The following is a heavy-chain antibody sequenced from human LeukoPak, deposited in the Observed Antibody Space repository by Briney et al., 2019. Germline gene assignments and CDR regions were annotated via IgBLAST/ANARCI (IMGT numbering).Heavy chain of an antibody. V-gene: IGHV1-8*01. CDR1: GYTFTSYD. D-gene: IGHD2-15*01. CDR2: MNPNSGNT. CDR3: ARGNSKRYCTGGSCYWFDP. J-gene: IGHJ5*02. Sequence: GASVKVSCKAPGYTFTSYDINWVRQATGQGPEWMGWMNPNSGNTGYARKFQGRVTMTRNTSISTAYMELSSLRSEDTAVYYCARGNSKRYCTGGSCYWFDPWGQGTLVTVSS.